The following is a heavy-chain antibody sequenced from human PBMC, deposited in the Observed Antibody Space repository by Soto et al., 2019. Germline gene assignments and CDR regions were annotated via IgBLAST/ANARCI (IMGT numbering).Heavy chain of an antibody. V-gene: IGHV1-3*01. J-gene: IGHJ4*02. CDR3: ARGVTTVTYFDY. CDR2: INAGNGNT. Sequence: ASVKVSCKASGYTFTSYAMHWVRQAPGQRLEWMGWINAGNGNTKYAQKFQGRVTITRDTSASTAYMELNSLRAEDTAVYYCARGVTTVTYFDYWGQGTLVTVSS. D-gene: IGHD4-17*01. CDR1: GYTFTSYA.